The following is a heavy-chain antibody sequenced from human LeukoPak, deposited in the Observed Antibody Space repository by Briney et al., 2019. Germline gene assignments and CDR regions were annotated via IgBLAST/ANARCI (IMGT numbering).Heavy chain of an antibody. D-gene: IGHD2-15*01. J-gene: IGHJ4*02. CDR2: IRYDGNNK. V-gene: IGHV3-30*02. Sequence: GGSLRLSCAASGFTFSSYSMHWVRQAPGKGLNWVAFIRYDGNNKYYADSVKGRFTISRDNSKNMLYLEMNSLSTEDTAVYYCAKVRYSSGVNCYPDDNWGQGTLVTVSS. CDR3: AKVRYSSGVNCYPDDN. CDR1: GFTFSSYS.